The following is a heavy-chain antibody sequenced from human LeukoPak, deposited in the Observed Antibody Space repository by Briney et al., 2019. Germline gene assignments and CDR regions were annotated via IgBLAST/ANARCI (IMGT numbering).Heavy chain of an antibody. CDR2: IIPIVSRS. CDR1: GGTFSSKV. CDR3: ARGGSSGGDGMDV. J-gene: IGHJ6*02. V-gene: IGHV1-69*04. D-gene: IGHD6-19*01. Sequence: SVKVSCKASGGTFSSKVISWVRQAPGQGLEWMGRIIPIVSRSNYAQRFQGRVTITADKSTNTAYMYLSSLRSEDTAVYYCARGGSSGGDGMDVWGQGTTVIVSS.